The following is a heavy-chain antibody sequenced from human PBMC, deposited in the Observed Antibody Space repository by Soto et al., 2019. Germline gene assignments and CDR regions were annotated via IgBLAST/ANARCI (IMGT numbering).Heavy chain of an antibody. CDR1: GGSISRGDYY. CDR2: IYYSGST. J-gene: IGHJ3*02. CDR3: ARADDGDYFGVDAFDI. D-gene: IGHD4-17*01. Sequence: SETLSLTCPVSGGSISRGDYYWSWIRQPPGKGLEWIGYIYYSGSTYYNPSLKSRVTISVDTSKNQFSLKLSSVTAADTAVYYCARADDGDYFGVDAFDIWGQGTMVNVSS. V-gene: IGHV4-30-4*01.